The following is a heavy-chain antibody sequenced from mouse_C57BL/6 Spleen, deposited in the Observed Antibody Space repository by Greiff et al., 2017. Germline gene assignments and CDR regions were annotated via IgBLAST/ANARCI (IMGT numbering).Heavy chain of an antibody. CDR1: GFTFSDYG. Sequence: EVQRVESGGGLVKPGGSLKLSCAASGFTFSDYGMHWVRQAPEKGLEWVAYISSGSSTIYYADTVKGRFTISRDNAKNTLFLQMSSLRSEDTAMYYCARGYSNYGSAMDYWGQGTSVTVSS. CDR2: ISSGSSTI. J-gene: IGHJ4*01. V-gene: IGHV5-17*01. D-gene: IGHD2-5*01. CDR3: ARGYSNYGSAMDY.